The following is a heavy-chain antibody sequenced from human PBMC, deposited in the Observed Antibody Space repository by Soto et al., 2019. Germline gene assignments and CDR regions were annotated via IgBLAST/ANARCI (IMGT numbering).Heavy chain of an antibody. D-gene: IGHD1-20*01. J-gene: IGHJ6*02. V-gene: IGHV1-3*01. CDR1: GYTFTNYA. CDR3: ARDKITPGGHFYQFGMDV. Sequence: QVQLVQSGAEVRKPGASVTVSCKASGYTFTNYAMHWVRQAPGQRLEWLGWINPGNGNTKYSQKFQGRVTFTRDTSASTAYMDLSSLRFEDTALYYCARDKITPGGHFYQFGMDVWGQGTTVTVSS. CDR2: INPGNGNT.